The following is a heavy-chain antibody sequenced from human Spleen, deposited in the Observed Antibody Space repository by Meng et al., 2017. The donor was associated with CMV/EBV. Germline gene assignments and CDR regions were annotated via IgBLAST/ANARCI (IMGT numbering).Heavy chain of an antibody. CDR3: VRIRVGHSSPIDF. D-gene: IGHD1-26*01. J-gene: IGHJ4*01. V-gene: IGHV4-31*02. CDR1: GASLSLGGSY. Sequence: SGASLSLGGSYWGWVRQVPGGGLESIGRSYYTGGFFYNGSLEGRLSMGPDASKNQWSLSLKFMTVADAAVYYCVRIRVGHSSPIDFWGRGTLVTVSS. CDR2: SYYTGGF.